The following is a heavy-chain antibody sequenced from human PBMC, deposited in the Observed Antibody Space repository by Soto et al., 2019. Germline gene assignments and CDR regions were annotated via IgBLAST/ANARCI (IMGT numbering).Heavy chain of an antibody. CDR2: INPSGGST. CDR1: GYTFTSYY. Sequence: ASVKVSCKASGYTFTSYYMHWVRQAPGQGLEWMGIINPSGGSTSYAQKFQGRVTITADESTSTAYMELSSLRSEDTAVYYCLIAAAGRGYYYGMDVWGQGTTVTVSS. J-gene: IGHJ6*02. V-gene: IGHV1-46*01. D-gene: IGHD6-13*01. CDR3: LIAAAGRGYYYGMDV.